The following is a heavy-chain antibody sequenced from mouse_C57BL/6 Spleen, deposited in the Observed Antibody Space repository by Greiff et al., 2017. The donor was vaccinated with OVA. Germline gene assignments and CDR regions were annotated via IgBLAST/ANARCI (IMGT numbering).Heavy chain of an antibody. J-gene: IGHJ4*01. V-gene: IGHV1-15*01. CDR1: GYTFTDYE. CDR2: IDPETGGT. CDR3: TREGAMDY. Sequence: VQLKQSGAELVRPGASVTLSCKASGYTFTDYEMHWVKQTPVHGLEWIGAIDPETGGTAYNQKFKGKAILTADKSSSTAYMELRSLTSEDSAVYYCTREGAMDYWGQGTSVTVSS.